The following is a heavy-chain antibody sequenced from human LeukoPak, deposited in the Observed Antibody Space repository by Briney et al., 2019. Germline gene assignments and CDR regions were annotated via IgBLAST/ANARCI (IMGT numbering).Heavy chain of an antibody. D-gene: IGHD3-3*01. V-gene: IGHV3-23*01. CDR1: GSTFSSYA. Sequence: GGSLRLSCAASGSTFSSYAMSWVRQAPGTGLEWVSASSGSGGSTYYADSVKDRFTISRDNSKNTLYLQMNSLRAEDTAVYYCAKGLYDFWSGYYYFDYWGQGTLVTVSS. CDR3: AKGLYDFWSGYYYFDY. CDR2: SSGSGGST. J-gene: IGHJ4*02.